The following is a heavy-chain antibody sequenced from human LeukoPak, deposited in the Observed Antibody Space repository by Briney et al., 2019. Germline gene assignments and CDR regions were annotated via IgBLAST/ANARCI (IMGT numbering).Heavy chain of an antibody. CDR2: INSDGSST. Sequence: QPGGSLRLSCAASGFTFSSYWMHWVRQAPGKGLVWVSRINSDGSSTSYADSVKGRFTISRDNAKNTLYLQMNSLRAEDTAVYYCAREYHDFWSGYPGAFDIWGQGTMVTVSS. D-gene: IGHD3-3*01. CDR3: AREYHDFWSGYPGAFDI. CDR1: GFTFSSYW. J-gene: IGHJ3*02. V-gene: IGHV3-74*01.